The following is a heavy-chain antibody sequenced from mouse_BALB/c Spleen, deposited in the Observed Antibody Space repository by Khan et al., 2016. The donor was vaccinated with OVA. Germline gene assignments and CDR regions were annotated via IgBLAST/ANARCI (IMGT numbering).Heavy chain of an antibody. CDR2: IWGDGST. D-gene: IGHD2-1*01. CDR1: GFSLTSYG. V-gene: IGHV2-3*01. Sequence: VELVESGPGLVAPSQSLSITCTVSGFSLTSYGVNWVRQPPGKGLEWLGVIWGDGSTNYHSALISRLSISKDNSTSQVFLKLNSLQTDDTATYYGAKWGNSYYAMDYWGQGTSVTVSS. CDR3: AKWGNSYYAMDY. J-gene: IGHJ4*01.